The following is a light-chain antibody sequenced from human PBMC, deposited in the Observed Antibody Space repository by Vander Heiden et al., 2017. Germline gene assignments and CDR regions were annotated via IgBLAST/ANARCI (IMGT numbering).Light chain of an antibody. V-gene: IGKV1-39*01. CDR1: QPITNY. J-gene: IGKJ2*01. Sequence: DIQTTQSPSSLSASVGDRVTITCRASQPITNYLNWYQQRPGEAPKLLIYLASNLQSGVPLRFSGSGSGADFTLTISSLQPEDFATYFCQQSYSTPFTFGQGTTLEIK. CDR3: QQSYSTPFT. CDR2: LAS.